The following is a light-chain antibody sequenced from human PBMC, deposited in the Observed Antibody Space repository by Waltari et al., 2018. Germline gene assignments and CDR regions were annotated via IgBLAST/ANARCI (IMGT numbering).Light chain of an antibody. CDR2: DVS. J-gene: IGLJ2*01. CDR1: SSAIGGYDF. CDR3: SSYTSGSTHVI. V-gene: IGLV2-14*03. Sequence: QSALIQPASVSGSPGQSITISCPGSSSAIGGYDFVSWYQRRPGKAPQLMLPDVSRRPSAVSNRFSGSKSGNRASLTISGLRPEDEADYYCSSYTSGSTHVIFGGGTKLTVL.